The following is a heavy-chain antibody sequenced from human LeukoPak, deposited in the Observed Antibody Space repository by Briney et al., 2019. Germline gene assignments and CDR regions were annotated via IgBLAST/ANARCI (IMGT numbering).Heavy chain of an antibody. J-gene: IGHJ3*02. V-gene: IGHV3-33*01. CDR3: ARRSRSNTRDDAFDT. Sequence: GGSLRLSCAASGFTFSSYGMHWVRQAPGKGLEWVAVIWYDGSNKYYADSVKGRFTISRDNSKNTLYLQMNSLRAEDTAVYYCARRSRSNTRDDAFDTWGQGTMVTVFS. D-gene: IGHD2-2*01. CDR2: IWYDGSNK. CDR1: GFTFSSYG.